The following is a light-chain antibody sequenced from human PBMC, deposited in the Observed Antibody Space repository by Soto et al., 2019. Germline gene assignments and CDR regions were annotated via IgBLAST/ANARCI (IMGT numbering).Light chain of an antibody. Sequence: EIVLTQSPATLSLSPGERATLSCRASQSVSSYLAWYQQKPGQAPRLLIYDASNRATGIPARFSGSGSGTDFTLTISSLEPEDFAVYYCQERSNWPRTAFGQGTKVEI. V-gene: IGKV3-11*01. CDR2: DAS. CDR1: QSVSSY. CDR3: QERSNWPRTA. J-gene: IGKJ1*01.